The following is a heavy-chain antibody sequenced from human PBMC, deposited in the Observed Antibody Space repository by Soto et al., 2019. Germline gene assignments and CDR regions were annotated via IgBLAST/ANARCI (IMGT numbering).Heavy chain of an antibody. CDR3: ARPTTVTNGGWSESPYGDFDI. D-gene: IGHD4-17*01. Sequence: GASLKISCXGSGYSFTSYWIGRVCQMPGKGLEWMGTIYPGDSDTRYSPSFQGQVTISADKSISTAYLQWSSLKASDTAMYSCARPTTVTNGGWSESPYGDFDILGQGTMVTVS. V-gene: IGHV5-51*01. J-gene: IGHJ3*02. CDR1: GYSFTSYW. CDR2: IYPGDSDT.